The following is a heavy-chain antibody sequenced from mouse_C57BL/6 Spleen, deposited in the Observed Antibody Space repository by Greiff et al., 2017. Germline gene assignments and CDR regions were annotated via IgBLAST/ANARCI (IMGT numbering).Heavy chain of an antibody. V-gene: IGHV5-17*01. CDR2: ISSGSSTI. J-gene: IGHJ4*01. CDR3: ARGLSTMVTTVAMDY. Sequence: EVKLVESGGGLVKPGGSLKLSCAASGFTFSDYGMHWVRQAPEKGLEWVAYISSGSSTIYYADTVKGRFTISRDNAKNTLFLQMTSLRSEDTAMYYCARGLSTMVTTVAMDYWGQGTSVTVSS. CDR1: GFTFSDYG. D-gene: IGHD2-2*01.